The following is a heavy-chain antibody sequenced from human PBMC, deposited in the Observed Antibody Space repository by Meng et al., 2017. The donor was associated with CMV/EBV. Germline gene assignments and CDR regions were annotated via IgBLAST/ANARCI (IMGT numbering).Heavy chain of an antibody. J-gene: IGHJ5*02. CDR2: ISSSSSYI. CDR3: ARDSGSYRLGWFDP. V-gene: IGHV3-21*01. CDR1: GFPFSGYA. Sequence: SGFPFSGYAMHWVRQAPGKGLEWVSSISSSSSYIYYADSVKGRFTISRDNAKNSLYLQMNSLRAEDTAVYYCARDSGSYRLGWFDPWGQGTLVTVSS. D-gene: IGHD1-26*01.